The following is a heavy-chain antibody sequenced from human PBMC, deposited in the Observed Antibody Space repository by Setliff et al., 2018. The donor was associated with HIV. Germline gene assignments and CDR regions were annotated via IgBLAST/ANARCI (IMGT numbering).Heavy chain of an antibody. V-gene: IGHV4-61*01. CDR2: IYYSGST. J-gene: IGHJ6*03. CDR3: ARGDYYSYYMDV. CDR1: GGSVISGSYY. Sequence: SETLSLTCTVSGGSVISGSYYWSWIRQPPGKGLEWIGSIYYSGSTNYNPSLTSRVTISVDTSKNQFSLKLSSVTAADTAVYYWARGDYYSYYMDVWGKGTTVTVSS.